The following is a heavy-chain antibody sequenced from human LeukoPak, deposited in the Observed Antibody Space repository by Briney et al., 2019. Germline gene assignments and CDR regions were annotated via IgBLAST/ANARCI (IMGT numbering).Heavy chain of an antibody. CDR2: IYEDGSIT. CDR3: GRDLGGRSGY. J-gene: IGHJ4*02. CDR1: GFTFRTYW. Sequence: GGSLRLSCAVSGFTFRTYWMHWVRQVPGEGLVWVSRIYEDGSITNYADSVKGRFTISRDNAENTLYLQMNSLTAEDTAVYYCGRDLGGRSGYWGLGTLVTVSS. D-gene: IGHD1-26*01. V-gene: IGHV3-74*01.